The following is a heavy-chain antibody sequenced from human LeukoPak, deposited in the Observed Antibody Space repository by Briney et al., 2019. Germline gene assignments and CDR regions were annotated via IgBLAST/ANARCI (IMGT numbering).Heavy chain of an antibody. Sequence: SEPLSLTCTVSGASISSKSDYWGRIPHRPGQELEWIGSIYYSGSTYYNPSLKSRVTKSVDTSKNQFSLKLSSVTAADTAVYYCARNNGQLLDLFDYWGQGTLVTVSS. CDR1: GASISSKSDY. D-gene: IGHD2-2*02. V-gene: IGHV4-39*07. CDR2: IYYSGST. J-gene: IGHJ4*02. CDR3: ARNNGQLLDLFDY.